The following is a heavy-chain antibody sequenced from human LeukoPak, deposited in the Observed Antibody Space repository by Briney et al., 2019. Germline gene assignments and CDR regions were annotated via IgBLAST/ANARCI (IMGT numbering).Heavy chain of an antibody. J-gene: IGHJ5*02. V-gene: IGHV1-2*03. CDR1: GYTFTDYY. D-gene: IGHD3/OR15-3a*01. CDR2: INPKSGKT. Sequence: LAASMQVSCIASGYTFTDYYVHCIRQAPGQGFDWMGCINPKSGKTKYAPIFEGRVSMTRDTSTQTVYMQLNSLKSDDTAVYYCAKAGHLDYFLRWFDPWGQGTLITVSS. CDR3: AKAGHLDYFLRWFDP.